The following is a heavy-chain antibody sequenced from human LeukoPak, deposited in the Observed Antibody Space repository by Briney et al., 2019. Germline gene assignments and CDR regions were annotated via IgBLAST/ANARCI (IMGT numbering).Heavy chain of an antibody. CDR3: TREAVTANGYFDY. V-gene: IGHV3-13*04. CDR2: IGTAGDT. J-gene: IGHJ4*02. D-gene: IGHD2-21*02. Sequence: GGSLRLSCAASGFTFSSYDMHWVRQATGKGLEWVSAIGTAGDTDYAAPVKGRFTISRDDSKNTLYLQMNSLKTEDTAVYYCTREAVTANGYFDYWGQGTLVTVSS. CDR1: GFTFSSYD.